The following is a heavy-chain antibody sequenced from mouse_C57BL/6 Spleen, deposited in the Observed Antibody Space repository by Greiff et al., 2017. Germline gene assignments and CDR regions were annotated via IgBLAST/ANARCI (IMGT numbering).Heavy chain of an antibody. CDR3: ANPSYGCEHAMAY. CDR2: INPSSGYN. Sequence: QVQLKQSGAELARPGASVKMSCKASGYTFTSYTMHWVKQRPGQGLEWIGYINPSSGYNKYNQKFKDKATLTADKSSSTAYMQLSSLTSEDSAVYYCANPSYGCEHAMAYWGQGTSVTVSS. CDR1: GYTFTSYT. J-gene: IGHJ4*01. V-gene: IGHV1-4*01. D-gene: IGHD2-9*01.